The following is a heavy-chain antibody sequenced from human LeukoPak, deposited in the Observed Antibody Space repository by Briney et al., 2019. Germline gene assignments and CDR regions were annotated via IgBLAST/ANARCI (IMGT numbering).Heavy chain of an antibody. V-gene: IGHV1-46*01. CDR3: ATEAPGSYRFDN. CDR1: GNIFTNYH. D-gene: IGHD3-10*01. Sequence: ASVKVSCKASGNIFTNYHLHWVRLAPGRGLEWMGAVYTDGGTITNTRSFQDRVTMTRDVSTRRVYMELSGLNSEDTAVYYCATEAPGSYRFDNWGQEILVTVSS. J-gene: IGHJ4*02. CDR2: VYTDGGTI.